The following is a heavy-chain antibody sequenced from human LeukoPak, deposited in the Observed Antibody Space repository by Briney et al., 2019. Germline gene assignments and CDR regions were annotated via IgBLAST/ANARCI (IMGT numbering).Heavy chain of an antibody. V-gene: IGHV3-48*03. CDR3: ARRLLAGNWYFDL. J-gene: IGHJ2*01. CDR1: GFTLSRYE. CDR2: IWSCGSTI. Sequence: PGGSLRLSCAVSGFTLSRYEMNWVRQATGQGLEGVSNIWSCGSTIYYADSVKGRFTISRDNAKNSLYLQMNSLRAEDTAVYYCARRLLAGNWYFDLWGRGTLVTVSS. D-gene: IGHD6-19*01.